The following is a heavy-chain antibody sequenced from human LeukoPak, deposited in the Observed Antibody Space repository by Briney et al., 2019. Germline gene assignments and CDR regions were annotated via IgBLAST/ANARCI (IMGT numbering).Heavy chain of an antibody. CDR2: VSGTGGST. V-gene: IGHV3-23*01. CDR3: AKVVVGGSGCFDY. J-gene: IGHJ4*02. CDR1: GFTFSSYA. D-gene: IGHD3-22*01. Sequence: GGSLRLSCTASGFTFSSYAMSWVRQGPGKGPEWVSAVSGTGGSTYYADSVKGRFTISRDNSKNTLYLQMNSLRAEDTAVYYCAKVVVGGSGCFDYWGQGTLVTVSS.